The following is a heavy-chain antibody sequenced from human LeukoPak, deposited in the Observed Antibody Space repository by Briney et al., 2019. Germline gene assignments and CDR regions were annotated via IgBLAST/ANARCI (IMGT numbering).Heavy chain of an antibody. Sequence: PGGSLRLSCAASGFTFSSYAMHWVRQAPGKGLEWVAVISYDGSNKYYADSVKGRFTISRDNSKNTLYLQMNSLRAEDTAVYYCARVPYDYYYYYMDVWGKGTTVTVSS. J-gene: IGHJ6*03. CDR2: ISYDGSNK. CDR1: GFTFSSYA. V-gene: IGHV3-30*04. CDR3: ARVPYDYYYYYMDV. D-gene: IGHD2-2*01.